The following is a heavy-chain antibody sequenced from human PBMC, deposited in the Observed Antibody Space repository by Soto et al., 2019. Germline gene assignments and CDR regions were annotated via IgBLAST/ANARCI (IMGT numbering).Heavy chain of an antibody. CDR2: MNPNSGNT. D-gene: IGHD5-18*01. CDR1: GYTFTSYD. Sequence: QVQLVQSGAEVKKPGASVKVSCKASGYTFTSYDINWVRQATGQGLEWMGWMNPNSGNTGYAQKFQGRVTXXRXTXXSTAYMELSSLRSKDTAVYYCARGGYSYGPPSLRYWGQGTLVTVSS. J-gene: IGHJ4*02. V-gene: IGHV1-8*01. CDR3: ARGGYSYGPPSLRY.